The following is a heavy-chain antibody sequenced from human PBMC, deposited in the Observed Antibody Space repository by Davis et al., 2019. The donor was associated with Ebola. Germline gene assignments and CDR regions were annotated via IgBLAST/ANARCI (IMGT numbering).Heavy chain of an antibody. CDR2: INPNSGGT. J-gene: IGHJ4*02. CDR1: GYTFTGYY. D-gene: IGHD3-3*01. CDR3: ATADGRFLEWLSFDY. Sequence: ASVKVSCKASGYTFTGYYMHWVRQAPGQGLEWMGWINPNSGGTNYAQKFQGWVTMTRDTSISTAYMELSRLRSEDTAVYYCATADGRFLEWLSFDYWGQGTLVTVSS. V-gene: IGHV1-2*04.